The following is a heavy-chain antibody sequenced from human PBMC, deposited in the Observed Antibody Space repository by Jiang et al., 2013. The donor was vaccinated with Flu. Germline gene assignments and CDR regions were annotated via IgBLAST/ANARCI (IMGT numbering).Heavy chain of an antibody. CDR3: ARDTADSGGYVLWGFDN. D-gene: IGHD3-22*01. CDR2: TFYRSKWYN. V-gene: IGHV6-1*01. CDR1: GDSVSSNSAT. J-gene: IGHJ4*02. Sequence: QTLSLTCAISGDSVSSNSATWNWIRQSPSRGLEWLGRTFYRSKWYNDYAVFVKSRIIINADTSKNQFSLQVSSVTPEDTAVYYCARDTADSGGYVLWGFDNWGQGSLVTVSS.